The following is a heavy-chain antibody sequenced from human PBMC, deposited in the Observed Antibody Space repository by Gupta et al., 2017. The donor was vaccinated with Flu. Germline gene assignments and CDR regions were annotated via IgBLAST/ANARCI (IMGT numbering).Heavy chain of an antibody. D-gene: IGHD2-8*01. V-gene: IGHV2-5*01. CDR2: IYWNDDK. J-gene: IGHJ6*02. Sequence: QITLKESGPTLVKPTQTLTLTCTFSGFSLSTSGVGVGWIRQPPGKALEWLALIYWNDDKRYSPSLKSRLTITKDTSKNQVVLTMTNMDPVDTATYYCAHSGPLEYCTNGVCYPYYYYGMDVWGQGTTVTVSS. CDR1: GFSLSTSGVG. CDR3: AHSGPLEYCTNGVCYPYYYYGMDV.